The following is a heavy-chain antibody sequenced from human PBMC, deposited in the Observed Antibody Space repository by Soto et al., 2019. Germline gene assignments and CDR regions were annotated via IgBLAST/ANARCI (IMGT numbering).Heavy chain of an antibody. CDR3: ARAWAVPGSQWGD. D-gene: IGHD6-19*01. J-gene: IGHJ4*02. CDR1: GDSMNPYY. CDR2: IYFSGST. V-gene: IGHV4-59*01. Sequence: QVQLQESGPGLVKPSETLSLTCTVSGDSMNPYYWSWIRQPPGKGLEWIGYIYFSGSTNFNPSLTSRVTLSLDTSKRQFFLKLTSVTAADTAVYYCARAWAVPGSQWGDWGRGTLVTVSS.